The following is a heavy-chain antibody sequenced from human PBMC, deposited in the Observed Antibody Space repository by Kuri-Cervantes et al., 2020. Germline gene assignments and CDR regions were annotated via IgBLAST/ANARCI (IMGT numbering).Heavy chain of an antibody. CDR1: GYTFTSYG. J-gene: IGHJ5*02. D-gene: IGHD2-15*01. V-gene: IGHV1-18*01. CDR3: ARAGPFLGYCSGVSCYSNWFDP. Sequence: ASAKVSCKASGYTFTSYGISWVRQAPGQGLEWMGWISAYNGNTNYAQKLQGRVTMTTDTSTSTAYMELRSLRSDETAVYYCARAGPFLGYCSGVSCYSNWFDPWGQGTLVTVSS. CDR2: ISAYNGNT.